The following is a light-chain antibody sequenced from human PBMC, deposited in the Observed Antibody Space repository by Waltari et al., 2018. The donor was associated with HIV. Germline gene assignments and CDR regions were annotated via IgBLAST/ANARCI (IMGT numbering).Light chain of an antibody. Sequence: QSALTQPPSASGSPGQSVTISCTGTSSDVGGYNYVSWYQQHPGKAPKYIIYAVIKRPSGVPDRFSGSKSGSTASRTVSGLQAEDEADYYCSSYAGSNWVFGGGTKLTVL. CDR3: SSYAGSNWV. V-gene: IGLV2-8*01. CDR1: SSDVGGYNY. J-gene: IGLJ3*02. CDR2: AVI.